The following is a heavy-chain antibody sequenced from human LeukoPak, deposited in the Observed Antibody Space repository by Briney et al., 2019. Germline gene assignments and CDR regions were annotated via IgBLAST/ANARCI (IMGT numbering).Heavy chain of an antibody. J-gene: IGHJ4*02. V-gene: IGHV1-24*01. CDR3: ATVPYTTGTQGY. CDR2: FDPEGGET. D-gene: IGHD1-1*01. CDR1: GYTLTELS. Sequence: GASVKVSCKVSGYTLTELSMHWVRQAPGKGLEWMGGFDPEGGETIYAQKFQGRVTMTEDTSTDTAYMELSSLRSEDTAVYYCATVPYTTGTQGYWGQGTLVTVSS.